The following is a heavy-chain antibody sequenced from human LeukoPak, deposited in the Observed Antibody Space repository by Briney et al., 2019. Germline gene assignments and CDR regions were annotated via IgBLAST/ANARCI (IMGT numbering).Heavy chain of an antibody. J-gene: IGHJ4*02. CDR2: IIPIFGTA. D-gene: IGHD6-13*01. Sequence: SVKVSCKASGGTFSSYAISWVRQAPGQGLEWMGGIIPIFGTAIYAQKFQGRVTMTEDTSTDTAYMELSSLRSEDTAVYYCATDLGAAAGTWLWGQGTLVTVSS. V-gene: IGHV1-69*06. CDR3: ATDLGAAAGTWL. CDR1: GGTFSSYA.